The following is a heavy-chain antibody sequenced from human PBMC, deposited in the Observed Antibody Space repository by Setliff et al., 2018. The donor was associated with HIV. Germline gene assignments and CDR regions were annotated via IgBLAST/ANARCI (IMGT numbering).Heavy chain of an antibody. Sequence: LSCAASGFIFSRYSMSWVRQVPGKGLEWVSGVHWNGGRVGYADSVKGRFTVSRDNAKNSVYLQMNSLRVEDTGLYYCARLGYNGYSTNYWGQGIPVTVSS. CDR2: VHWNGGRV. CDR1: GFIFSRYS. D-gene: IGHD5-12*01. J-gene: IGHJ4*02. V-gene: IGHV3-20*04. CDR3: ARLGYNGYSTNY.